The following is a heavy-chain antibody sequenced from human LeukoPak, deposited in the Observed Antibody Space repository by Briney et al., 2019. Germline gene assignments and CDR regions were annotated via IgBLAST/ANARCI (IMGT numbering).Heavy chain of an antibody. Sequence: SETLSLTCAVYGGSFSGYYWSWIRQPPGKGLEWIGEINHSGSTNYNPSLKSRVTISVDTSKNQFSLKLSSVTAADTAMYHCARVYRSSGISSGYFDYWGQGTLVTVSS. V-gene: IGHV4-34*01. CDR2: INHSGST. CDR3: ARVYRSSGISSGYFDY. D-gene: IGHD4-23*01. J-gene: IGHJ4*02. CDR1: GGSFSGYY.